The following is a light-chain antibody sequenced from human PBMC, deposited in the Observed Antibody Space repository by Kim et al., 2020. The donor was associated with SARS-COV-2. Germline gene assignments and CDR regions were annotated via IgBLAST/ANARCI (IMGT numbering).Light chain of an antibody. J-gene: IGKJ2*01. CDR1: QSLLDSDGKNY. CDR3: MQALHTPLHT. V-gene: IGKV2-28*01. Sequence: PASISCMSSQSLLDSDGKNYLDWYLQKPGQSPQLLIYLGSNRAAGVPDRFSGRGSGTDFTLKINRVEAEDVRVYYGMQALHTPLHTFGQGTKLEI. CDR2: LGS.